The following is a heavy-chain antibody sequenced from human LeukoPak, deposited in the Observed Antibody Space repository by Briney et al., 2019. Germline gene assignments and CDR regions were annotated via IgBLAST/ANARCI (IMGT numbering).Heavy chain of an antibody. D-gene: IGHD1-26*01. CDR2: IFSSGSS. J-gene: IGHJ5*02. CDR3: ARAYIVGVTRWFGP. CDR1: GFTVSANY. V-gene: IGHV3-53*01. Sequence: QTGGSLRLSCAASGFTVSANYMSWVRQAPGKGLQWVSVIFSSGSSYYADSVRGRFTISRDNSKNTLYLQMNNLRVEDTAVYYCARAYIVGVTRWFGPWGQGTLVTVSS.